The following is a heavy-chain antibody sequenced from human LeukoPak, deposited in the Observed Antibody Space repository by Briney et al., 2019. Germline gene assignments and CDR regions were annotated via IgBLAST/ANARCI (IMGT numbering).Heavy chain of an antibody. J-gene: IGHJ4*02. CDR1: GFIFSNYW. CDR2: INTDGTGT. D-gene: IGHD1-26*01. Sequence: PGGSLRLSCAASGFIFSNYWMHWVRQTPGKGLVWVSRINTDGTGTSYADSVKGRFTISRDGAKNTLYLQMSGLRAEDTAVYYCARVKSGSYYPIDYWGQGTLVTVSS. V-gene: IGHV3-74*01. CDR3: ARVKSGSYYPIDY.